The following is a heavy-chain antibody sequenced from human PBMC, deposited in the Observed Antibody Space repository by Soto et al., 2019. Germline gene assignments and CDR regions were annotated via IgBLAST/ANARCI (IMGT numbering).Heavy chain of an antibody. CDR1: GFTFSSYA. D-gene: IGHD3-3*01. CDR3: VKAGRTALRFLGWFPHGY. J-gene: IGHJ4*02. V-gene: IGHV3-23*01. CDR2: ISGSGGST. Sequence: GGSLRLSCAASGFTFSSYAMSWVRQAPGKGLEWVSAISGSGGSTYYAEPVKGRFTISRENSKNTLYLQMNSLRAEDTAVYYCVKAGRTALRFLGWFPHGYWGQGTLVTVSS.